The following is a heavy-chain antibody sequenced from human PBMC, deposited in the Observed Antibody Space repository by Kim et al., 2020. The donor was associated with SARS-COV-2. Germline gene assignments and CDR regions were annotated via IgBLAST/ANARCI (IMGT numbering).Heavy chain of an antibody. Sequence: GGSLRLSCAASGFTFTNYWMHWVRQAPGKGLQWVSRINPDGTRTDYADSVKGRFSISRDSAKSTVFLQMNSLTAEDTAVYYCSRGSGVGDYWGQGTLVTV. CDR1: GFTFTNYW. D-gene: IGHD3-3*01. J-gene: IGHJ4*02. CDR2: INPDGTRT. CDR3: SRGSGVGDY. V-gene: IGHV3-74*01.